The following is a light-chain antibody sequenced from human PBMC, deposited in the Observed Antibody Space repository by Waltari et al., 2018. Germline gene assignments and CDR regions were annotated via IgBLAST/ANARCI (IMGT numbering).Light chain of an antibody. CDR3: QQSYSNPQT. V-gene: IGKV1-39*01. CDR1: QSTSSY. Sequence: DIQITQSPSSLSASVGDKVTITCLASQSTSSYLNWYQQKPGEATKFLIYAASILQSGVPSRFSGSGAGTDFALTISSLQPEDFSTYFCQQSYSNPQTFGHGTSLEIK. J-gene: IGKJ1*01. CDR2: AAS.